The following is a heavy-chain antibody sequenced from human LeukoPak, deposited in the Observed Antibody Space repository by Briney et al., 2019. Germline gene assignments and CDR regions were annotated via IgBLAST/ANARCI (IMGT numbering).Heavy chain of an antibody. CDR3: AREDRDYYGSGSYYGPFDY. CDR1: GGSISSYY. CDR2: IYYSGST. Sequence: SETLSLTCTVSGGSISSYYWSWIRQPPGKGLEWIGYIYYSGSTNYNPSLKSRVTISVDTSKNQFSLKLSSVTAADTAVYHCAREDRDYYGSGSYYGPFDYWGQGTLVTVSS. D-gene: IGHD3-10*01. J-gene: IGHJ4*02. V-gene: IGHV4-59*01.